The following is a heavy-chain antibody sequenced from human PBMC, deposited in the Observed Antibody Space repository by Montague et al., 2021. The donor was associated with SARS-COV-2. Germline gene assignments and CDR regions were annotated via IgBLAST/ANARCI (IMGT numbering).Heavy chain of an antibody. V-gene: IGHV4-4*07. J-gene: IGHJ6*02. CDR3: ARDDIVLQGVTKGMDV. D-gene: IGHD3-10*01. CDR2: IYASGST. CDR1: GGSISNYY. Sequence: SETLSLTCTVSGGSISNYYWSWIRQPAGKGLEWIGRIYASGSTNYNPSLKSRVTMSVDTSKDQFSLKLSSVTAADTAVYYCARDDIVLQGVTKGMDVWGQGTTVTVSS.